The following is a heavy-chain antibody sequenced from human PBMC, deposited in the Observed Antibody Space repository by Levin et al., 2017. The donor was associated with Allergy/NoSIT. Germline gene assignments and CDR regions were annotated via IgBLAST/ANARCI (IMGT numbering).Heavy chain of an antibody. J-gene: IGHJ4*02. Sequence: KASETLSLTCTVSGVSIKTYYWSWIRQPPGKGLEWVGYISYSGGTNYNPSLKSRVTISIDTSKNQFSLELTSVTAADTAVYYCARAVYYSGSPFDYWGQGTLVIVSS. CDR1: GVSIKTYY. V-gene: IGHV4-59*01. CDR3: ARAVYYSGSPFDY. D-gene: IGHD6-19*01. CDR2: ISYSGGT.